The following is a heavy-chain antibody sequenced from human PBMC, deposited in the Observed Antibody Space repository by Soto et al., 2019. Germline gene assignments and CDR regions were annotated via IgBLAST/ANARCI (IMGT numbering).Heavy chain of an antibody. J-gene: IGHJ6*02. CDR2: IYYSGST. D-gene: IGHD3-10*01. CDR1: GGSISSYY. CDR3: ARSILTYYYGSGSLFNGMDV. Sequence: QVQLQESGPGLVKPSETLSLTCTVSGGSISSYYWSWIRQPPGKGLEWIGYIYYSGSTNYNPSLKSQVTMSVDTSKNPFSLKLSSVSAADTAVYYCARSILTYYYGSGSLFNGMDVWGQGTTVTVSS. V-gene: IGHV4-59*01.